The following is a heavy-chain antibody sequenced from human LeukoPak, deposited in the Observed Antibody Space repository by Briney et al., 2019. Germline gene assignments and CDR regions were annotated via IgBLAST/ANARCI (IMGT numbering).Heavy chain of an antibody. V-gene: IGHV1-46*01. CDR2: INPSGGST. D-gene: IGHD1-1*01. CDR3: ARHSLPGTTPFDY. CDR1: GYTXSSYY. Sequence: ASVKVSCKASGYTXSSYYMHWVRQAPEQGLEWMGVINPSGGSTSYAQRFQGRVTMTRDTSTSTFYMELSSLRSEDTAVYYCARHSLPGTTPFDYWGQGTLVTVSS. J-gene: IGHJ4*02.